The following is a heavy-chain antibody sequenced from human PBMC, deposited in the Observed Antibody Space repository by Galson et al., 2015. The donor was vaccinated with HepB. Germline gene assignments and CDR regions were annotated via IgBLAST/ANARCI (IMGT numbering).Heavy chain of an antibody. D-gene: IGHD4-17*01. CDR1: GFTFSSYA. Sequence: SLRLSCAASGFTFSSYAMSWVRQAPGKGLEWVSVISGSGGSTSYADSVKGRFTISRDKSKNTLYLQMNSLRAEDTAVYYCAKCMAHGGYYGDPSYDLWGRGTLVTVSS. J-gene: IGHJ2*01. CDR2: ISGSGGST. V-gene: IGHV3-23*01. CDR3: AKCMAHGGYYGDPSYDL.